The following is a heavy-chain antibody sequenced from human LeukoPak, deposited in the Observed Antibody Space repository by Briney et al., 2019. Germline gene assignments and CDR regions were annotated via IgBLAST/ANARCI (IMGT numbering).Heavy chain of an antibody. CDR1: GFTFSSYS. CDR3: ARDRVVPAAIDYYYGMDV. CDR2: ISSSSSYI. Sequence: GGSLRLSCAASGFTFSSYSMNWVRPAPGKGLEWVSSISSSSSYIYYADSVKGRFTISRDNAKNSLYLQMNSLRAEATAVYYCARDRVVPAAIDYYYGMDVWGQGPTVTVSS. D-gene: IGHD2-2*01. J-gene: IGHJ6*02. V-gene: IGHV3-21*01.